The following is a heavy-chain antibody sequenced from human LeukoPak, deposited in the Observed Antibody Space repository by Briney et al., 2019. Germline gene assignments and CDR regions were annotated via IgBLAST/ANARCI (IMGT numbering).Heavy chain of an antibody. CDR3: ARGPYSYDSSGAFDI. V-gene: IGHV4-4*07. CDR1: GGSISSSY. CDR2: ISSSGST. J-gene: IGHJ3*02. Sequence: SETLSLTCTVSGGSISSSYWSWIRQPAGKGLEWIGRISSSGSTNYNPSLKSRVTISVDTSKNQFSLKLSSVTAADTAVYFCARGPYSYDSSGAFDIWGQGTMVTVSS. D-gene: IGHD3-22*01.